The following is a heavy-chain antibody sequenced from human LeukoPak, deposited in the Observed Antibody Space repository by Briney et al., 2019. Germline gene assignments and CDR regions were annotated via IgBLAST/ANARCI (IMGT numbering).Heavy chain of an antibody. CDR2: ISAYNGNT. J-gene: IGHJ3*02. Sequence: ASVKVSCKASGYTVTSYGISWVRQAPGQGLEWMGWISAYNGNTNYAQKLQGRVTMTTDTSTSTAYMELRSLRSDDTAVYYCARDSDYDILTGYYRAHAFDIWGQGTMVTVSS. V-gene: IGHV1-18*01. CDR3: ARDSDYDILTGYYRAHAFDI. CDR1: GYTVTSYG. D-gene: IGHD3-9*01.